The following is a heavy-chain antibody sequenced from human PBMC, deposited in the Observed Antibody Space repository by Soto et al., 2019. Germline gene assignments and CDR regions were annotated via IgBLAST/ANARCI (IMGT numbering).Heavy chain of an antibody. Sequence: PSETLSPTCAVYGGSFSGYYWSWIRQPPGKGLEWIGEINHSGSTNYNPPLKSRVSISVGTSNNQFSLKLSSVTAADTAVYYCARGRGDGYNQHWYFDLWGRGTLVTVSS. CDR3: ARGRGDGYNQHWYFDL. V-gene: IGHV4-34*01. CDR2: INHSGST. J-gene: IGHJ2*01. CDR1: GGSFSGYY. D-gene: IGHD3-10*01.